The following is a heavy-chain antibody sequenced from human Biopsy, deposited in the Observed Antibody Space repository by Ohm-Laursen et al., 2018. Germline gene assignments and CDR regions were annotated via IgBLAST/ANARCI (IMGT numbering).Heavy chain of an antibody. Sequence: GASVKVSCKASGYSFTSYYMHWVRQAPGQGLEWMGMINPSGSTTSYPQIFQGRVTMTRDTSKSTVYMELSSLRSADTAVYFCARNTGWYGDLYYFDYWGQGTLATVSS. CDR3: ARNTGWYGDLYYFDY. CDR1: GYSFTSYY. CDR2: INPSGSTT. D-gene: IGHD6-19*01. J-gene: IGHJ4*02. V-gene: IGHV1-46*01.